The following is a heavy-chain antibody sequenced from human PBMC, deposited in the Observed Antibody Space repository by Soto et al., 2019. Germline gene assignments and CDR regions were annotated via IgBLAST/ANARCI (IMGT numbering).Heavy chain of an antibody. V-gene: IGHV4-28*01. D-gene: IGHD1-26*01. J-gene: IGHJ4*02. Sequence: SETLSLTCAVSGYSISRSNWWGWIRQPPGKGLEWIGYIYYSGTTYYNPSLKSRVTMSVDTSKNQFSLKLTSVTAVDTAVYYCARREIQGPNDYWGQGTLVT. CDR2: IYYSGTT. CDR1: GYSISRSNW. CDR3: ARREIQGPNDY.